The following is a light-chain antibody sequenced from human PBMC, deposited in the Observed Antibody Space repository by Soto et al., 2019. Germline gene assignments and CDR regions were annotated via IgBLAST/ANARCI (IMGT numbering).Light chain of an antibody. V-gene: IGKV2-28*01. J-gene: IGKJ5*01. CDR1: QSLLHSNGYNY. CDR2: LGS. Sequence: DIVMTQSPLSLPVTRGEASSISCRSSQSLLHSNGYNYLDWYLQKPGQSPQLLIYLGSNRASGVPDRFSGSGSGTDFTLKISRVEAEDVGVYYCMQALQTPITFGQGTRLEIK. CDR3: MQALQTPIT.